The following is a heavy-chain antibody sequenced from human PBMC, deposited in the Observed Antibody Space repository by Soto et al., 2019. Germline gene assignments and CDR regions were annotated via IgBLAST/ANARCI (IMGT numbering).Heavy chain of an antibody. V-gene: IGHV3-74*01. J-gene: IGHJ4*02. CDR2: IQSDGCCP. Sequence: PGGSLRLSCAASGLSFSEYWMHWVRQAPGKGLEWVSRIQSDGCCPSYADSVKGRFTISRDNAQNSLFLQMNSLRAEDTAIYYCARELQLSSSPDYFDHWGQGSLVTVSS. CDR1: GLSFSEYW. D-gene: IGHD5-18*01. CDR3: ARELQLSSSPDYFDH.